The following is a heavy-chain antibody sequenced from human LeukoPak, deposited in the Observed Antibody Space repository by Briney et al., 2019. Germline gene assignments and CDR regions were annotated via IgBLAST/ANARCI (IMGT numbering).Heavy chain of an antibody. CDR2: ISGSGGST. V-gene: IGHV3-23*01. CDR1: GFTFNSYA. Sequence: GGSLRLSCAASGFTFNSYAMSWFRQAPGKGLEWVPAISGSGGSTYYADSVKGRFTISRDNSKNTLYLQMNSLRAEDTAVYYCAKNYYDSSGYLMAFDIWGQGTMVTVSS. CDR3: AKNYYDSSGYLMAFDI. D-gene: IGHD3-22*01. J-gene: IGHJ3*02.